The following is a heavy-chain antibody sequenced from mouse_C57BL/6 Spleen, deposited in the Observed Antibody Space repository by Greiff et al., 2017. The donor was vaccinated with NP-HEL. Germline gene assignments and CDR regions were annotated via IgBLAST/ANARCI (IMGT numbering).Heavy chain of an antibody. CDR3: ARDVGYYYGSSYWYFDV. D-gene: IGHD1-1*01. CDR1: GYTFTSYW. Sequence: QVQLQQPGAELVKPGASVKLSCKASGYTFTSYWMHWVKQRPGQGLEWIGNINPSNGGTNYNEKFKSKATLTVDKSSSTAYMQLSSLTSEDSAVYYCARDVGYYYGSSYWYFDVWGTGTTVTVSS. J-gene: IGHJ1*03. CDR2: INPSNGGT. V-gene: IGHV1-53*01.